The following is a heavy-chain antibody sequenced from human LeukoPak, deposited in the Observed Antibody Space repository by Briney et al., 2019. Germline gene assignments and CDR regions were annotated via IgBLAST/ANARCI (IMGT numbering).Heavy chain of an antibody. D-gene: IGHD4-17*01. CDR2: IIPILGIA. CDR3: ASSTVTTSLVYFDY. V-gene: IGHV1-69*04. Sequence: ASVKVSCKASGGTFSSYAISWVRQAPGQGLEWIGRIIPILGIANYAQKFQGRVTITADKSTSTAYMELSSLRSEDTAVYYCASSTVTTSLVYFDYWGQGTLVTVSS. J-gene: IGHJ4*02. CDR1: GGTFSSYA.